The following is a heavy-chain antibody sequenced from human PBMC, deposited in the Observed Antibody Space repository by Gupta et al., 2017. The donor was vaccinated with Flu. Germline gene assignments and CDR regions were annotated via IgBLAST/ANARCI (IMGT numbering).Heavy chain of an antibody. Sequence: QVRLVESGGGLVKPGGSLSLSCAASGFTFSDYYMAWIRPAPGKGLEWIAYISKSGGSGYYADSVKGRLTISRDNAENSMSLEMKSLRAEDTAVYYCARAGVTTVWDYWGQGGLVTVSS. J-gene: IGHJ4*02. CDR1: GFTFSDYY. CDR3: ARAGVTTVWDY. D-gene: IGHD4-4*01. CDR2: ISKSGGSG. V-gene: IGHV3-11*01.